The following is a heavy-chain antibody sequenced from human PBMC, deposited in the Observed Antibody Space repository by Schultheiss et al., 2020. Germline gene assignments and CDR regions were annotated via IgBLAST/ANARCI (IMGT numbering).Heavy chain of an antibody. CDR2: IYPGDSDT. Sequence: GGSLRLSCKGSGYSFTSYWIGWVRQMPGKGLEWMGIIYPGDSDTRYSPSFQGQVTISADKSISTAYLQWSSLKASDTAMYYCARRGGGVRGPYYYYGMDVWGRGPTVTVSS. CDR1: GYSFTSYW. D-gene: IGHD3-16*01. CDR3: ARRGGGVRGPYYYYGMDV. J-gene: IGHJ6*02. V-gene: IGHV5-51*01.